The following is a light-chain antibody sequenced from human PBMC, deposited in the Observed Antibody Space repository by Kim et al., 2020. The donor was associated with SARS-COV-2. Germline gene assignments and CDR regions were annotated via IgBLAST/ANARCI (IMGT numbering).Light chain of an antibody. CDR1: KLGDKY. Sequence: VSPGQTASITCSGDKLGDKYACWYQQKPGQSPVLVIYQDSKRPSGIPERFSGSNSGNTATLTISGTQAMDEADYYCQAWDSSILYVFGTGTKVTVL. V-gene: IGLV3-1*01. CDR2: QDS. J-gene: IGLJ1*01. CDR3: QAWDSSILYV.